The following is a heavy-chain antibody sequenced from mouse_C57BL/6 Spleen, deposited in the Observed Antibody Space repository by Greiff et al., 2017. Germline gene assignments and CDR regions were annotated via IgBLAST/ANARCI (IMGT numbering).Heavy chain of an antibody. CDR1: GFTFSDYG. CDR2: ISSGSSTI. D-gene: IGHD2-4*01. J-gene: IGHJ2*01. V-gene: IGHV5-17*01. CDR3: ARMDYDVLFDY. Sequence: EVKLQESGGGLVKPGGSLKLSCAASGFTFSDYGMHWVRQAPEKGLEWVAYISSGSSTIYYADTVKGRFTISRDNAKNTLFLQMTSLRSEDTAMYYCARMDYDVLFDYWGQGTTLTVSS.